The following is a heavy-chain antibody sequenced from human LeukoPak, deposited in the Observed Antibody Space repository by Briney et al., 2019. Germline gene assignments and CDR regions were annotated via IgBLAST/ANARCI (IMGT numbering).Heavy chain of an antibody. V-gene: IGHV1-46*01. CDR1: GYTFTSYY. CDR3: ARDNSGGNYFDY. J-gene: IGHJ4*02. CDR2: INPSGGST. Sequence: ASVKVSCKASGYTFTSYYMHWVRQAPGQGFEWMGIINPSGGSTSYAQKFQGRVTMTRDTSTSTVYMELSSLRSEDTAVYYCARDNSGGNYFDYWGQGTLVTVSS.